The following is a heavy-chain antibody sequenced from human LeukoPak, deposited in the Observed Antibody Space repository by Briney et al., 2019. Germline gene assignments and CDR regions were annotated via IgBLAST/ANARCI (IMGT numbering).Heavy chain of an antibody. J-gene: IGHJ6*02. CDR2: INHSGST. CDR1: GGSFSGYY. D-gene: IGHD6-13*01. Sequence: SETLSLTCAVYGGSFSGYYWSWIRQPPGKGLEWIGEINHSGSTNYNPSLKSRVTISVDTSKNQFSLKLSSVTAADTAVYYCARGHFGSSSWDEPSDYYGMDVWGQGTTVTVSS. CDR3: ARGHFGSSSWDEPSDYYGMDV. V-gene: IGHV4-34*01.